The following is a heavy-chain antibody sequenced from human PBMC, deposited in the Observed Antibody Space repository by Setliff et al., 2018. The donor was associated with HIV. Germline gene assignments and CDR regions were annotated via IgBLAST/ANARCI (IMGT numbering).Heavy chain of an antibody. Sequence: PSETLSLTCTVSGDSISSDYSWGWIRQPPGKGLEWIGSIYHSGNTHYMPSLQSRVTISVDMSKNQFSLNLNSVTAADTAVYYCARGQGCGGGCHYAFEMWGQGTMVTVSS. CDR1: GDSISSDYS. V-gene: IGHV4-38-2*02. CDR2: IYHSGNT. D-gene: IGHD2-21*02. CDR3: ARGQGCGGGCHYAFEM. J-gene: IGHJ3*02.